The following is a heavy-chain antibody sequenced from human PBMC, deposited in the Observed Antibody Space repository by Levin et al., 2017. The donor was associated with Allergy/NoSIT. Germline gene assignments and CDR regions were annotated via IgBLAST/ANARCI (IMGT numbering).Heavy chain of an antibody. CDR1: GILFSSYD. V-gene: IGHV3-21*01. J-gene: IGHJ6*02. Sequence: GGSLRLSCAASGILFSSYDMNWVRQAPGKGLEWVSSISAGGNYIYYADSVKGRFTISRDNAKNSLFLQMTSLRAEDTAVYYCASWAMYDYDRSAFDYFYYAMDVWGQGTTVTVSS. CDR3: ASWAMYDYDRSAFDYFYYAMDV. D-gene: IGHD3-22*01. CDR2: ISAGGNYI.